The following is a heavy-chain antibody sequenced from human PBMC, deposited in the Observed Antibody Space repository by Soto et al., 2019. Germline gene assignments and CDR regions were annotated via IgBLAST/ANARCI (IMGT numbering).Heavy chain of an antibody. CDR1: GFAFSSYA. CDR2: IIVSGGST. Sequence: GGSLRLSVAALGFAFSSYAMSGVRQGPGKGLEWGAAIIVSGGSTYYADSVKGRFTISRDNSKTTLYLKMNSLRDEDPAVYYCAKGSFLYLDYWGQGTLVTVSS. CDR3: AKGSFLYLDY. V-gene: IGHV3-23*01. J-gene: IGHJ4*02. D-gene: IGHD2-15*01.